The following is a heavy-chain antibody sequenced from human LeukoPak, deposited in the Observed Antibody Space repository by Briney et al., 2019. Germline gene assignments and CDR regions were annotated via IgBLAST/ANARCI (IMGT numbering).Heavy chain of an antibody. D-gene: IGHD6-13*01. J-gene: IGHJ4*02. CDR1: GYTFTSYG. CDR3: ARAASGTYYFDY. Sequence: ASVKVSCKASGYTFTSYGISWVRQAPGQGLEWMGWISAYNGNTNYAQKFQGRITMTRDTSISTAYMELSRLRSDDSAMYYCARAASGTYYFDYWGQGTLVTVSS. CDR2: ISAYNGNT. V-gene: IGHV1-18*01.